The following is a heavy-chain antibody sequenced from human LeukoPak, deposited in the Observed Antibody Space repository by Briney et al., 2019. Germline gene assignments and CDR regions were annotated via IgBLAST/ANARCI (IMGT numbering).Heavy chain of an antibody. V-gene: IGHV4-34*01. CDR1: GGSFSFYY. CDR2: INHSGST. D-gene: IGHD6-19*01. J-gene: IGHJ4*02. Sequence: PSETLSLTCAVDGGSFSFYYWSWIRQSPGKGLEWIGEINHSGSTNYNPSLMRRVTISVDTSKNQFSLKLNSVTAADSGVYYCQAVPGNYFDYWDQGTLVTVSS. CDR3: QAVPGNYFDY.